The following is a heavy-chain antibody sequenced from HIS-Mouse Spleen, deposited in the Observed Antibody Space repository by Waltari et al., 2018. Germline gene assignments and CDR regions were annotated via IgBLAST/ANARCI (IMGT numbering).Heavy chain of an antibody. J-gene: IGHJ4*02. CDR2: ISNDGSNK. Sequence: QVQLVESGGGVVQPGRSLRLSCAASGFTFSSYGMHWVRQAPGKGLEWVAVISNDGSNKYYADSVKGRFTISRDNSKNTLYLQMNSLRAEDTAVYYCARQFGTGTTPWFDYWGQGTLVTVSS. CDR1: GFTFSSYG. D-gene: IGHD1-7*01. CDR3: ARQFGTGTTPWFDY. V-gene: IGHV3-30*03.